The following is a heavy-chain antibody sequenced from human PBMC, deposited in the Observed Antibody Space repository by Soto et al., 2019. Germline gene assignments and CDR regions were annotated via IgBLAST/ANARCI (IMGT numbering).Heavy chain of an antibody. D-gene: IGHD2-15*01. J-gene: IGHJ6*03. Sequence: EVQLLESGGGLVQPGGSLRLSCAASGFTFSSYAMSWVRQAPGKGLEWVSAISGSGGSTYYADSMKGRFTISRDNSKNTLYLQMNSLRAEDTAVYYCAKVAGLSCSGGSCYYYYMDVWGKGTTVTVSS. CDR1: GFTFSSYA. CDR2: ISGSGGST. V-gene: IGHV3-23*01. CDR3: AKVAGLSCSGGSCYYYYMDV.